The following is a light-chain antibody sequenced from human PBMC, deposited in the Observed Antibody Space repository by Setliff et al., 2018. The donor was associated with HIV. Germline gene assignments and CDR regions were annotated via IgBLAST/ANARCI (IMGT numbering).Light chain of an antibody. Sequence: LTQPPSVSVAPGKTARITCGGNNIGSKSVHWYQQKPGQAPVLVVYDDNDRPSGIPERFSGSNSGNTATLTISRGEAGDEADYYCQVWDSSSDHHVFGTGTKV. CDR1: NIGSKS. J-gene: IGLJ1*01. V-gene: IGLV3-21*03. CDR2: DDN. CDR3: QVWDSSSDHHV.